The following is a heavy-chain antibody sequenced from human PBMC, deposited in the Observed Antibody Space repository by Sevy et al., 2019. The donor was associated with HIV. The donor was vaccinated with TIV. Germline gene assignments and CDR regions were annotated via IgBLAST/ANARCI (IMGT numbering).Heavy chain of an antibody. CDR1: GGSISSYY. D-gene: IGHD1-26*01. CDR3: ARAPISLLSGSYFDYYYYGMDV. Sequence: SLTCTVSGGSISSYYWSWIRQPPGKGLEWIGYIYYSGSTNYNPSLKSRVTISVDTSKNQFSLKLSSVTAADTAVYYCARAPISLLSGSYFDYYYYGMDVWGQGTTVTVSS. CDR2: IYYSGST. J-gene: IGHJ6*02. V-gene: IGHV4-59*01.